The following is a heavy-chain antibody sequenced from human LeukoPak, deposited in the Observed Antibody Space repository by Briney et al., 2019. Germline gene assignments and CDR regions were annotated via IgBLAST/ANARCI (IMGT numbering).Heavy chain of an antibody. CDR2: IYYSGST. CDR3: ARGLARGYSYGHFDY. CDR1: GGSISSYY. J-gene: IGHJ4*02. D-gene: IGHD5-18*01. Sequence: SETLSLTCTVSGGSISSYYWSWIRQPLGKGLEWIGYIYYSGSTNYNPSLKSRVTISVDTSKNQFSLKLSSVTAADTAVYYCARGLARGYSYGHFDYWGQGTLVTVSS. V-gene: IGHV4-59*01.